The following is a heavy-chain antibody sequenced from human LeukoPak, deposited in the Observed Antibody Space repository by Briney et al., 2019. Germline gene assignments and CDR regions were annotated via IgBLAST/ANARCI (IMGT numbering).Heavy chain of an antibody. D-gene: IGHD6-13*01. V-gene: IGHV3-33*01. CDR3: ARDFRYSSSGDVIDY. Sequence: GRSLRLSCAASGFTFSSYGMHWVRQAPGKGLEWVAVIWYDGSNKYYADSVKGRFTISRDNSKNTLYLQMNSLRAEDAAVYYCARDFRYSSSGDVIDYWGQGTLVTVSS. J-gene: IGHJ4*02. CDR2: IWYDGSNK. CDR1: GFTFSSYG.